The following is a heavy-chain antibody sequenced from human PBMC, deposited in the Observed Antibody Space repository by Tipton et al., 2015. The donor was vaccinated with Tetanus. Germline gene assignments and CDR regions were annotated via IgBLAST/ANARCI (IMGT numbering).Heavy chain of an antibody. V-gene: IGHV5-51*01. Sequence: VQLVQSGGEVKKPGESLKISCKGSGYIFNNYWIGWVRQKPGKGLEWMGIIYPGDSDTRYSPSFQRQVTITADKSFNTAYLQWSSLRASDTSMFYCARAHCTDGVCNFDFWGQGALVTVAS. CDR1: GYIFNNYW. D-gene: IGHD2-8*01. CDR2: IYPGDSDT. CDR3: ARAHCTDGVCNFDF. J-gene: IGHJ4*02.